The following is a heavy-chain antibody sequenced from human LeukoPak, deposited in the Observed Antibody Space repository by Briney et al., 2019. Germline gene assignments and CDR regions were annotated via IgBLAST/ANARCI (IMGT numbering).Heavy chain of an antibody. J-gene: IGHJ6*02. Sequence: SETLSLTCAVYGGSFSGYYWSWIRQPPGKGLEWIGEINHSGSTNYNPSLKSRVTISVATSNNQFSLKLSSVTAADTAVYYCARNRMIRFLEWLDYYYYGMDVWGQGTTVTVSS. CDR2: INHSGST. CDR1: GGSFSGYY. D-gene: IGHD3-3*01. V-gene: IGHV4-34*01. CDR3: ARNRMIRFLEWLDYYYYGMDV.